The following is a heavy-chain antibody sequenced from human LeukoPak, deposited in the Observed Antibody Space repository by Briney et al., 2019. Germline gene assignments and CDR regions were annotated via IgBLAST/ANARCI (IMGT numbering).Heavy chain of an antibody. CDR2: THYSTKQCHT. D-gene: IGHD3-3*01. CDR1: GDSVSSNGAS. V-gene: IGHV6-1*01. CDR3: GRGRAFAVVPN. Sequence: SQTLSLTCGISGDSVSSNGASWKLSRQSRSRVDEWVGSTHYSTKQCHTDYAPCVKGRITINENTSKNQFSMQLNSLTPDDTAVYFCGRGRAFAVVPNWGQGTLVSVSS. J-gene: IGHJ4*02.